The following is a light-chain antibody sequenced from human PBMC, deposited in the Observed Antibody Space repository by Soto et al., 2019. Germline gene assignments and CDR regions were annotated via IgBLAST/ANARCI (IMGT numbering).Light chain of an antibody. CDR1: SSDVGGYNY. Sequence: QSALTQPRSVSGSPGQSVIISCTGTSSDVGGYNYISWYQQHPGKAPKLMIYDVSKRPSGVPDRFSGSKSGNTASLTISGLQAEDEADYCCCAYGGSYTSYLVFGGGTKVTVL. CDR2: DVS. V-gene: IGLV2-11*01. CDR3: CAYGGSYTSYLV. J-gene: IGLJ2*01.